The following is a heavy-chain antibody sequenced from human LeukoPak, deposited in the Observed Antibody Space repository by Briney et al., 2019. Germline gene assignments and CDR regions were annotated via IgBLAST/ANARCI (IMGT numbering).Heavy chain of an antibody. V-gene: IGHV3-30*03. J-gene: IGHJ4*02. CDR3: ARDRSTVVVTAIQY. CDR1: GFTFSSYW. CDR2: ISYDGSNK. Sequence: GGSLRLSCAASGFTFSSYWMSWVRQAPGKGLEWVAVISYDGSNKYYADSVKGRFTISRDNSKNTLYLQMNSLRAEDTAVYYCARDRSTVVVTAIQYWGQGTLVTVSS. D-gene: IGHD2-21*02.